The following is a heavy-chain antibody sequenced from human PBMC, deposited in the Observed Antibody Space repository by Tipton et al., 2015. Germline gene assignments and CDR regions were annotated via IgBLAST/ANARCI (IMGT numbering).Heavy chain of an antibody. D-gene: IGHD2-8*02. V-gene: IGHV5-51*01. J-gene: IGHJ4*03. Sequence: QLVQSGGEVKKPGESLKISCKVSGYTFSNHWIGWVRQMPGKGLEWVGIIHPSDSETKYSPSFEGLVTISADKSISTAYLQWSSLKASDTAMYYCARLGLDTSWWVDYWGQGTTVTVST. CDR1: GYTFSNHW. CDR2: IHPSDSET. CDR3: ARLGLDTSWWVDY.